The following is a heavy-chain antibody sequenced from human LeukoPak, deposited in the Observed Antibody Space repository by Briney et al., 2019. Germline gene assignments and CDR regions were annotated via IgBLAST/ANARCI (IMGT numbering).Heavy chain of an antibody. D-gene: IGHD2-15*01. V-gene: IGHV4-59*01. CDR1: GVSITSYY. CDR2: IYYTGST. Sequence: PSETLSLTCTVSGVSITSYYWSWVRQPPGRGLEWIGYIYYTGSTNSNPSLESRVTMSVDTSKNQFSLKLSSVTAADTAVYYCAREYCSGGSCFDSWGQGTLVTVSS. CDR3: AREYCSGGSCFDS. J-gene: IGHJ4*02.